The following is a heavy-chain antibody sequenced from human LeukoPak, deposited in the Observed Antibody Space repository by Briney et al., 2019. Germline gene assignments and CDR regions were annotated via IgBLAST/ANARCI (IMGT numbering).Heavy chain of an antibody. D-gene: IGHD5-24*01. V-gene: IGHV3-48*03. Sequence: GSLRLSCAASGFTFSSYEMNWVRQAPGKGLEWVSYISSSGSTIYYADSVKGRFTISRDNAKNSLYLQMNSLRAEDTAVYYCARDSEEMALDYWGQGTLVTVSS. CDR3: ARDSEEMALDY. CDR1: GFTFSSYE. CDR2: ISSSGSTI. J-gene: IGHJ4*02.